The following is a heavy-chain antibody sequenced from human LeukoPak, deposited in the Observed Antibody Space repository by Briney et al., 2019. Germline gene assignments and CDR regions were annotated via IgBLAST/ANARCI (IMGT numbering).Heavy chain of an antibody. CDR1: GGSISSSSYY. J-gene: IGHJ4*02. CDR3: ARRNYGGAAFDY. CDR2: IYYSGST. V-gene: IGHV4-39*01. D-gene: IGHD3-16*01. Sequence: SDTLSLTCTVSGGSISSSSYYWGWIRQPPGKGLEWIGSIYYSGSTYYNPSLKSRVTISVDTSKNQFSLKLSSVTAADTAVYYCARRNYGGAAFDYWGQGTLVTVSS.